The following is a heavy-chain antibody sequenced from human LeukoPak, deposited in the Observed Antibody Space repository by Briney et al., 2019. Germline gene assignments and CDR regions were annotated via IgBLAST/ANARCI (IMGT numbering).Heavy chain of an antibody. CDR1: GFKFGDYW. CDR2: INQNEVVN. CDR3: ARTVNAASDF. Sequence: GGSLRLSCVASGFKFGDYWMRWVRQAPGKGLEWVASINQNEVVNYYVDSVKGRFTISRDNAETSLFLQMNSLRIDDTAMYYCARTVNAASDFWGQGTLVTVSS. J-gene: IGHJ4*02. D-gene: IGHD2-2*01. V-gene: IGHV3-7*03.